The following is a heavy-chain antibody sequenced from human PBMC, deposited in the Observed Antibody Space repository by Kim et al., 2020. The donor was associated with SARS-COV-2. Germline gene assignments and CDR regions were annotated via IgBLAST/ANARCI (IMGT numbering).Heavy chain of an antibody. CDR1: GFTFSSYA. J-gene: IGHJ4*02. D-gene: IGHD3-3*01. CDR3: AKDSGATYYDFWSGYSEFDYFDY. Sequence: GGSLRLSCAASGFTFSSYAMSWVRQAPGKGLEWVSAISGSGGSTYYADSVKGRFTISRDNSKNTLYLQMNSLRAEDTAVYYCAKDSGATYYDFWSGYSEFDYFDYWGQGTLVTVSS. CDR2: ISGSGGST. V-gene: IGHV3-23*01.